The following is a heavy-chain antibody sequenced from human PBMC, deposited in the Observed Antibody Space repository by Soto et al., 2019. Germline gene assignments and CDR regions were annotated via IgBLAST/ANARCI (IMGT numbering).Heavy chain of an antibody. CDR3: FRENYFSYHGMDV. V-gene: IGHV3-73*01. Sequence: GGSLRLSCAGSGFAFSGSTIHWVRQASGKGLEWVGRIRSKANSYATAYAAAVKGRFIVSRDDSKTTSYLQMDSLKIEDTAMYYCFRENYFSYHGMDVRCQGTTATVSS. CDR1: GFAFSGST. CDR2: IRSKANSYAT. D-gene: IGHD1-7*01. J-gene: IGHJ6*02.